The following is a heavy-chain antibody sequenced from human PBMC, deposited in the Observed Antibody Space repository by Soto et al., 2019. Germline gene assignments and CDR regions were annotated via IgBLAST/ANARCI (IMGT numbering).Heavy chain of an antibody. D-gene: IGHD3-22*01. CDR3: AKGRSSMIVVVMDC. J-gene: IGHJ4*02. CDR1: GFNFDDCA. V-gene: IGHV3-9*01. Sequence: SLRLSCVASGFNFDDCAMNWVRQVPGKGLDWVSGITWNSGHILYADSVKGRFTISSDNAKKSLSLEPNSLRPEATALYSCAKGRSSMIVVVMDCWGQGTQVTVSS. CDR2: ITWNSGHI.